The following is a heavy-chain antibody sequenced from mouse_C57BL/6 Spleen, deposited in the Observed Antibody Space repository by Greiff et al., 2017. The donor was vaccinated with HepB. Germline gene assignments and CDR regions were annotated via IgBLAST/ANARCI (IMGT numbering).Heavy chain of an antibody. V-gene: IGHV3-1*01. CDR3: AREGELAAFAY. J-gene: IGHJ3*01. Sequence: EVKLVESGPGMVKPSQSLSLTCTVTGYSITSGYDWHWIRHFPGNKLEWMGYISYSGSTNYNPSLKSRISITHDTSKNHFFLKLNSVTTEDTATYYCAREGELAAFAYWGQGTLVTVAA. D-gene: IGHD4-1*01. CDR1: GYSITSGYD. CDR2: ISYSGST.